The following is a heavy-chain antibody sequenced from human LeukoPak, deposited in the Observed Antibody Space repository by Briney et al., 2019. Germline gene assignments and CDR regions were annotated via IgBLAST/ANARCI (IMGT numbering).Heavy chain of an antibody. CDR1: GFTFDDYA. D-gene: IGHD6-6*01. CDR3: AKDISLRKQLVKALDY. Sequence: PGRSLRLSCAASGFTFDDYAMHWVRQAPGEGLEWVSGISWNSGSIGYADSVKGRFTISRDNAKNSLYLQMNSLRAEDTALYYCAKDISLRKQLVKALDYWGQGTLVTVSS. V-gene: IGHV3-9*01. CDR2: ISWNSGSI. J-gene: IGHJ4*02.